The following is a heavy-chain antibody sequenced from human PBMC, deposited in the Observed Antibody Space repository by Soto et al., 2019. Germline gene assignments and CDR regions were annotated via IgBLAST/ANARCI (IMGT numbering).Heavy chain of an antibody. CDR2: IGGRGNSA. V-gene: IGHV3-23*01. J-gene: IGHJ3*01. Sequence: EVQVSESGGGLVRPGGSLRLSCAASGFIFTNYAMNWVRQAPGKGLEWVSVIGGRGNSAYYADSVQGRFTISRDNSKNSLSLLMSSLTADDTAIYYCVREGRCSFDFWGRGTMVTVSS. CDR3: VREGRCSFDF. D-gene: IGHD2-21*01. CDR1: GFIFTNYA.